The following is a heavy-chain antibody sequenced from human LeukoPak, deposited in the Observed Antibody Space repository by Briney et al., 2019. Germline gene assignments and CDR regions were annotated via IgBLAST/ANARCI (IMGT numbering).Heavy chain of an antibody. CDR1: GFTFSDYY. CDR2: ISSSGSTI. V-gene: IGHV3-11*01. J-gene: IGHJ4*02. CDR3: AKDIGYDILTGSEGFDY. Sequence: GGSLRLSCAASGFTFSDYYMSWIRQAPGKGLEWVSYISSSGSTIYYADSVKGRFTISRDNAKNSLYLQMNSLRAEDTALYYCAKDIGYDILTGSEGFDYWGQGTLVTVSS. D-gene: IGHD3-9*01.